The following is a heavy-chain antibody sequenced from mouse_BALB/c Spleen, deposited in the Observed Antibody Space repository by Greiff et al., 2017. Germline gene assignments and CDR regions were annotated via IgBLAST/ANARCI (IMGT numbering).Heavy chain of an antibody. D-gene: IGHD1-1*01. V-gene: IGHV14-1*02. CDR2: IDPENGNT. CDR1: GFNIKDYY. J-gene: IGHJ3*01. Sequence: EVQLQQSGAELVRPGALVKLSCKASGFNIKDYYMHWVKQRPEQGLEWIGWIDPENGNTIYDPKFQGKASITADTSSNTAYLQLSSLTSEDTAVYYCARFITTVEGFAYWGQGTLVTVSA. CDR3: ARFITTVEGFAY.